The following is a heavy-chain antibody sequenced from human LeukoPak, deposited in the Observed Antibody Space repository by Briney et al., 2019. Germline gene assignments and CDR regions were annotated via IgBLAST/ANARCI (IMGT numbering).Heavy chain of an antibody. Sequence: GGSLRLSCAASGFTFSSYSMNWVRQAPGKWLEWASSISSSSSYIYYADSVKGRFAISRDNAKNSLYLQMNSLRAEDTAVYYCARDKAAGILGYWGQGTLVTVSS. CDR1: GFTFSSYS. V-gene: IGHV3-21*01. CDR2: ISSSSSYI. D-gene: IGHD6-13*01. J-gene: IGHJ4*02. CDR3: ARDKAAGILGY.